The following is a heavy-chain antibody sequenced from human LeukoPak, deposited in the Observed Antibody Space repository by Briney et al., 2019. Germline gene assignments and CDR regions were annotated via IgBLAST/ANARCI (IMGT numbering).Heavy chain of an antibody. V-gene: IGHV3-15*01. CDR3: TTETVIDSADYDNY. D-gene: IGHD4-17*01. CDR2: IKSKTDGSTT. Sequence: GSPRLSRADSRVTLRNAWTSCVRPAPGKRREWGGRIKSKTDGSTTDYAASVKGRFTISRDDSKNTLYLQMNSLKAEDTAVYYCTTETVIDSADYDNYWGQGTLVTVSS. CDR1: RVTLRNAW. J-gene: IGHJ4*02.